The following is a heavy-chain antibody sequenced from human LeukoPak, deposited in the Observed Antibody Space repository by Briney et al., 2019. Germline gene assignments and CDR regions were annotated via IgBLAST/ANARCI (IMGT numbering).Heavy chain of an antibody. CDR1: AVSISSGGYY. D-gene: IGHD4-23*01. CDR3: ARETVAVRRSTYFDY. J-gene: IGHJ4*02. V-gene: IGHV4-31*03. Sequence: SETLSLTCPVSAVSISSGGYYWSWIRQHPGKGLDWIGFIYYNGSTNYNPSLKSRLSMSEDTSRNEFSLKVTSVTAADTAFYYCARETVAVRRSTYFDYWGQGTLVTVFS. CDR2: IYYNGST.